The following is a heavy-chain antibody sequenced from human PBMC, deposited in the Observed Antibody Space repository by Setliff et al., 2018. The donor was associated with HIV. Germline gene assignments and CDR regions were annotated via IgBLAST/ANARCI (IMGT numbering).Heavy chain of an antibody. J-gene: IGHJ4*02. CDR3: ARDQLRIPERWDFDF. V-gene: IGHV3-48*01. CDR1: GLTISNFD. D-gene: IGHD2-2*01. Sequence: GSLRLSCTASGLTISNFDMNWVRQAPGGGLEWLSYITGTGTTVSYADSVRGRFIISRDSVRNVMYLQMKSLRVEDTAVCYCARDQLRIPERWDFDFWGQGTLVTVSS. CDR2: ITGTGTTV.